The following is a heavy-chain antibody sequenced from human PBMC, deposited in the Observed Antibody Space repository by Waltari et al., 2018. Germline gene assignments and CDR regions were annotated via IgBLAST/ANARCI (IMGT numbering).Heavy chain of an antibody. Sequence: QVDLQQAGPGLVRPSETLSLTCSVSGGFISSHYWSWIRQSPGKGLEWIGFIYYGGDKNYNPSFKSRVTISGDTSKSQVSLVLTSVTAADTAVYFCAGTTWRFGNNIDSWGQGTLVTVSS. CDR2: IYYGGDK. V-gene: IGHV4-59*11. CDR3: AGTTWRFGNNIDS. CDR1: GGFISSHY. D-gene: IGHD3-3*01. J-gene: IGHJ4*02.